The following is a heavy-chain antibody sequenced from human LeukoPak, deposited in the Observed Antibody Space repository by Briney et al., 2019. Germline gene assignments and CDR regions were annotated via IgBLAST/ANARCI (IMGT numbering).Heavy chain of an antibody. Sequence: GGSLRLSCAASGFTFSSYWMSWVRQAPGKGLEWVANIKQDGSEKYYVDSVKGRFTISRDNAKNSLYLQMNSLRAEDTAVYYCARGHSSGYFWSYYFDYWGQGTLVTVSS. CDR3: ARGHSSGYFWSYYFDY. J-gene: IGHJ4*02. CDR1: GFTFSSYW. V-gene: IGHV3-7*01. D-gene: IGHD3-22*01. CDR2: IKQDGSEK.